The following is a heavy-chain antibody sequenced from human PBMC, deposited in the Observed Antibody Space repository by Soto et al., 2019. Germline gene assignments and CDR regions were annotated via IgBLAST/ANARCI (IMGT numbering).Heavy chain of an antibody. J-gene: IGHJ4*01. CDR1: GGSISGHY. CDR3: ASFPVIPGRDSSAIFDY. D-gene: IGHD3-22*01. CDR2: IYFTGST. Sequence: QVQLQESGPGLVKPSETLSLNCTVSGGSISGHYWSWIRQPPGKGLEWIGCIYFTGSTIYNPSFRGRVALSIDTSKNQFSLMLSSVTAADTAVYDFASFPVIPGRDSSAIFDYWGQGSLVTVSS. V-gene: IGHV4-4*08.